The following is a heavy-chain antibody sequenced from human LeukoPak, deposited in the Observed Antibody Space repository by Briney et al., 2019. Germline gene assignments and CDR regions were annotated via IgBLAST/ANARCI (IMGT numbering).Heavy chain of an antibody. J-gene: IGHJ4*02. CDR1: GGSISSDY. Sequence: SETLSLTCTVSGGSISSDYWSWIRQSPGKGLEWIGYIYYRGSTNYNPSLKSRDTILVDTSKNQFSLKLSSVTAADTAIYYCARVMYASGSGFDYWGQGTLVTVSS. V-gene: IGHV4-59*01. D-gene: IGHD3-10*01. CDR2: IYYRGST. CDR3: ARVMYASGSGFDY.